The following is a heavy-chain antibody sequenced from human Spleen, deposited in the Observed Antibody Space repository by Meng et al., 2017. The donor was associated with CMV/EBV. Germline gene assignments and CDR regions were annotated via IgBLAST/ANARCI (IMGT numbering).Heavy chain of an antibody. D-gene: IGHD2/OR15-2a*01. V-gene: IGHV3-23*01. CDR1: GFTFSSYA. Sequence: GESLKISCAASGFTFSSYAMSWVRQAPGKGLEWVSSISGSGGSTYYGDSVKGRFTVSRDNSKNTLYLQMNSLRAEDTAVYFCAKGDFRTLFDYWGQGTPVTVSS. CDR2: ISGSGGST. J-gene: IGHJ4*02. CDR3: AKGDFRTLFDY.